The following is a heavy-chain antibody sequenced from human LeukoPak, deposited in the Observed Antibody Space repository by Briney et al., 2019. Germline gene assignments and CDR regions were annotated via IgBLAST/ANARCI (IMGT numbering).Heavy chain of an antibody. CDR2: INGSGGSI. J-gene: IGHJ4*02. CDR3: AKDRSSGWPPDFDY. Sequence: PGGSLRLSCAASGFTFSSYAMSWVRQAPGKGLEWVSAINGSGGSIYYADSVKGRFTISRDNSKNTLYLQMNSLRAEDTAVYYCAKDRSSGWPPDFDYWGQGTLVTVSS. CDR1: GFTFSSYA. D-gene: IGHD6-19*01. V-gene: IGHV3-23*01.